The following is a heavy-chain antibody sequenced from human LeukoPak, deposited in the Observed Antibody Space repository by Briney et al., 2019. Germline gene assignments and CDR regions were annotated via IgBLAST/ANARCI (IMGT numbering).Heavy chain of an antibody. V-gene: IGHV3-53*01. CDR1: GFTVSSTY. J-gene: IGHJ6*03. CDR2: IYSGGST. CDR3: ARGRGAYYFYMDV. Sequence: PGGSLRLSCAASGFTVSSTYMSWVRQAPGKGLEWVSVIYSGGSTYYSDSVKGRFTISRDNPENTLFLQMNSLRAEDTAVYYCARGRGAYYFYMDVWGKGTTITVSS. D-gene: IGHD3-16*01.